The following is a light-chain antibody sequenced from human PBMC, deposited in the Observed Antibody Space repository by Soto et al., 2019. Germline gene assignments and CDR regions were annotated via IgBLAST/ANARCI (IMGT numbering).Light chain of an antibody. CDR3: QQYNNWPWT. CDR1: QSVSSSY. V-gene: IGKV3-15*01. CDR2: GAS. J-gene: IGKJ1*01. Sequence: EIVLTQSPGTLSLSPVGRANLSFRASQSVSSSYLAWYQQKPGQAPRLLIYGASTRATGIPARFSGSGSGTEFTLTISSLQSEDFAVYSCQQYNNWPWTFGKGTKVDIK.